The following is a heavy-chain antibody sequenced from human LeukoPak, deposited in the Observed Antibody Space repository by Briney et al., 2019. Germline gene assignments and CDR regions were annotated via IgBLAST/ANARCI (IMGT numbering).Heavy chain of an antibody. CDR1: RFTFSNYW. CDR3: ARDRLNRAYCGNDCYSAAFDY. J-gene: IGHJ4*02. D-gene: IGHD2-21*02. CDR2: INSDGSST. Sequence: GGSLRLSCAASRFTFSNYWMHWVRQAPGKGLVWVSRINSDGSSTSYADSVKGRFTISRDDSRNTLYLQMNSLRPEDTAVYYCARDRLNRAYCGNDCYSAAFDYWGQGTLVTVSS. V-gene: IGHV3-74*01.